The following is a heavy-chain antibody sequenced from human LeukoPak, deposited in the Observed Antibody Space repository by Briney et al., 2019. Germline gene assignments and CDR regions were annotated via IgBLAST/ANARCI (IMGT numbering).Heavy chain of an antibody. V-gene: IGHV3-53*01. CDR2: IYSGGSR. CDR3: ARVGSSSGWYYFDY. Sequence: GGSLRLSCAASGFTVSSNYMSWVRQAPGKGLEWVSVIYSGGSRYYADSVKGRFTISRDNSKNTLYLQMNSLRAEDTAVYYCARVGSSSGWYYFDYWGQGTLVTVSS. CDR1: GFTVSSNY. J-gene: IGHJ4*02. D-gene: IGHD6-19*01.